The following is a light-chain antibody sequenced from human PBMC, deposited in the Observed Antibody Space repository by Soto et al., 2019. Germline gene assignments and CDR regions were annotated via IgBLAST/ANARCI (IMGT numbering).Light chain of an antibody. CDR3: AALDDSLSGFYV. CDR1: RSNIGTNY. CDR2: MNN. V-gene: IGLV1-47*01. J-gene: IGLJ1*01. Sequence: QSVLTQPPSASWTPGQRVSISCSGSRSNIGTNYVSWYQLLPGTAPKLLIYMNNQRPSGVPDRFSGSKSGTSASLAISGLRSEDEADYYCAALDDSLSGFYVFGTGTKVTVL.